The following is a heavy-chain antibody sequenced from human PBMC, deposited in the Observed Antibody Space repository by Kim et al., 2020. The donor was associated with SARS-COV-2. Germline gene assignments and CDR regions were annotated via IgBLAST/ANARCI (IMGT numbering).Heavy chain of an antibody. CDR1: GGSISSSSYY. D-gene: IGHD2-2*01. CDR3: ARHTIEDIVVVPAADY. J-gene: IGHJ4*02. CDR2: IYYRGST. Sequence: SETLSLTCTVSGGSISSSSYYWGWIRQPPGKGLEWIGTIYYRGSTYYNPSLKIRVTISVDTSKNQFSLKLSSVTAADTAVYYCARHTIEDIVVVPAADYWGQGTLVTVSS. V-gene: IGHV4-39*01.